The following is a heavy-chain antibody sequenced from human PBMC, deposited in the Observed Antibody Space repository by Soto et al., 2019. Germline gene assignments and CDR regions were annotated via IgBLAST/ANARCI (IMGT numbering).Heavy chain of an antibody. CDR1: GYTFTSYY. J-gene: IGHJ3*02. D-gene: IGHD3-10*01. V-gene: IGHV1-46*01. CDR2: INPSGGST. CDR3: ARDRYYGSGLAFDI. Sequence: QVQLVQSGAEVKKPGASVKVSCKASGYTFTSYYMHWVRQAPGQGLEWMGIINPSGGSTSYAQKYQGRVTITRDASTSTVYMKLSSLRSSDTAVYYCARDRYYGSGLAFDIWGQGTMVTVSS.